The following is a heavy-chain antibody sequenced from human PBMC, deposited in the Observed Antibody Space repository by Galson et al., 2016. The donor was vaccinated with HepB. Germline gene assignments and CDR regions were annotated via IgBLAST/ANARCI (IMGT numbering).Heavy chain of an antibody. Sequence: TLSLTCTVSGGSISSGNYYWTWIRQPPGKGLEWIGYIYYSGSTYYNPSLKSRVSISVDTSKNQFSLKVRSVTAADTAMYYCARRTDFWGQGTLVTVSS. CDR2: IYYSGST. V-gene: IGHV4-30-4*01. CDR3: ARRTDF. D-gene: IGHD2-2*01. CDR1: GGSISSGNYY. J-gene: IGHJ4*02.